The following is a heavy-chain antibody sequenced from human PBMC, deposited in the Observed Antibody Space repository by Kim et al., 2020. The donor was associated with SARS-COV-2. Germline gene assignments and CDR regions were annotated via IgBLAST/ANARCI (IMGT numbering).Heavy chain of an antibody. Sequence: GGSLRLSCATSGFSFGDFALHWVRQAPGKGLEWVAGINWNSREIAYADSVKGRVTISRDDATKSLYLDMKSLGPEDTALYYCAKDHGRLVYYYGMDAWG. J-gene: IGHJ6*02. CDR3: AKDHGRLVYYYGMDA. D-gene: IGHD6-19*01. CDR1: GFSFGDFA. CDR2: INWNSREI. V-gene: IGHV3-9*01.